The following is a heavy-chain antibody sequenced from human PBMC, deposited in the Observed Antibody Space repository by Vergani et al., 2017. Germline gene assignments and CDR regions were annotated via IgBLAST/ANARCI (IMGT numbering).Heavy chain of an antibody. Sequence: EVQLVESGGGLVQPGGSLRLSCSASGFTFSSYAMHWVRQAPGMGLEYVSAISSNGGSTYYADSVKGRFTISRDNSKNTLYLQMSSLRAEDTAVYYCVKGYSGWLNVGDWGQGTLVTVSS. CDR1: GFTFSSYA. CDR2: ISSNGGST. J-gene: IGHJ4*02. CDR3: VKGYSGWLNVGD. D-gene: IGHD6-19*01. V-gene: IGHV3-64D*06.